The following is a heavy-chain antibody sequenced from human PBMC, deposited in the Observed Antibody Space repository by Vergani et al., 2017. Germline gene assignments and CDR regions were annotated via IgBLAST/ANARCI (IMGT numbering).Heavy chain of an antibody. J-gene: IGHJ4*02. V-gene: IGHV3-15*01. Sequence: EVQLVESGGGLVKPGGSFRLSCAASGFTFSNAWMSWVRQAPGKGLEWVGRIKSKTDGGTTDYAAPVKGRFTISRDDSKNTLYLQMNSLKTEDTAVYYCTTDVEMATITGGLGYWGQGTLVTVSS. CDR3: TTDVEMATITGGLGY. D-gene: IGHD5-24*01. CDR1: GFTFSNAW. CDR2: IKSKTDGGTT.